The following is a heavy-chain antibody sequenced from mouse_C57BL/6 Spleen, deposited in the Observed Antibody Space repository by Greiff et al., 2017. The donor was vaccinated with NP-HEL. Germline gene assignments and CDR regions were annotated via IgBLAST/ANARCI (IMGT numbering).Heavy chain of an antibody. Sequence: VQLQQSGAELARPGASVKLSCKASGYTFTSYGISWVKQRTGQGLEWIGEIYPRSGNTYYNEKFKGKATLTADKSSSTAYMELRSLTSEDSAVYFCARMHYGSSTYAMDYWGQGTSVTVSS. D-gene: IGHD1-1*01. V-gene: IGHV1-81*01. CDR2: IYPRSGNT. J-gene: IGHJ4*01. CDR1: GYTFTSYG. CDR3: ARMHYGSSTYAMDY.